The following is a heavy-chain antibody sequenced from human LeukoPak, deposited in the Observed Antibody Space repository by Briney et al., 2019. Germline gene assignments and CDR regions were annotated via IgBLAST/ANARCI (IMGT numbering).Heavy chain of an antibody. Sequence: SVKVSCKASGGTFSSYAISWVRQAPGQGLEWMAGIIPIFGTANYAQKFQGRVTITADESTSTAYMELSSLRSEDTAVYYCARDPEQWLVRVNYYYGMDVWGQGTTVTVSS. CDR1: GGTFSSYA. CDR2: IIPIFGTA. CDR3: ARDPEQWLVRVNYYYGMDV. V-gene: IGHV1-69*13. J-gene: IGHJ6*02. D-gene: IGHD6-19*01.